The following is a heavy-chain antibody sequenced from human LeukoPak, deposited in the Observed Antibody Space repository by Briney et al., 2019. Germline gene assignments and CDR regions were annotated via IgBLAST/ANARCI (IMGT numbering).Heavy chain of an antibody. V-gene: IGHV3-30*04. CDR2: ISYDGSNK. Sequence: GGSLRLSCAASGFTFSSYAMHWVRQAPGKGLEWVAVISYDGSNKYYADSVKGRFTISRDNSKNTLYLQMNSLRAEDTAVYYCAREWYYGSGSYRPAGYYFDYWGQGTLVTVSS. CDR1: GFTFSSYA. D-gene: IGHD3-10*01. J-gene: IGHJ4*02. CDR3: AREWYYGSGSYRPAGYYFDY.